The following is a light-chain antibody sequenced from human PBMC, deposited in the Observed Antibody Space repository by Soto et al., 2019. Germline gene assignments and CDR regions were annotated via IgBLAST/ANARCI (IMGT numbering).Light chain of an antibody. CDR3: CSYAGTYSYV. CDR2: DVS. J-gene: IGLJ1*01. Sequence: QSALTQPRSVSGSPGQSVTICCTGTSNDVGGYDYVSWYQQHPGKAPKLIIYDVSKRPSGVPDRFSGSKSGNTASLTISGLQSDDEADYYCCSYAGTYSYVFGTGTKVTV. CDR1: SNDVGGYDY. V-gene: IGLV2-11*01.